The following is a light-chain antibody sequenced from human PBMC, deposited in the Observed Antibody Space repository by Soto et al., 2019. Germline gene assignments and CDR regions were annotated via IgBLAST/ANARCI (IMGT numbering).Light chain of an antibody. V-gene: IGKV3-15*01. J-gene: IGKJ4*01. CDR1: QSVSSN. CDR3: QQYNDWPPLT. CDR2: GTS. Sequence: EIVMTQSPATLSVSQGERATLSCRASQSVSSNLAWYQQKPGQAPRLLIYGTSTRATGVPARFSGSGSGTEFTLTISNLQSEDFAVYYCQQYNDWPPLTFGGGTKVDIK.